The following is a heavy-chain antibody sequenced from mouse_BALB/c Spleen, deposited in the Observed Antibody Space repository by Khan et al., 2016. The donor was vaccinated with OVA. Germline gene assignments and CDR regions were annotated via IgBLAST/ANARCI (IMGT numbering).Heavy chain of an antibody. CDR3: ARFITAATGDDYGMGY. CDR2: ISSGGSYT. Sequence: EVELVETGGDLVKPGGSVKLSCAASGYTFRSYGMPWVRQTPDKRLEWIATISSGGSYTYYPASVKGPFTISRYSVIISLYLQMISLMSEDTAMYYCARFITAATGDDYGMGYWGQGTSVTVSS. D-gene: IGHD1-2*01. V-gene: IGHV5-6*01. CDR1: GYTFRSYG. J-gene: IGHJ4*01.